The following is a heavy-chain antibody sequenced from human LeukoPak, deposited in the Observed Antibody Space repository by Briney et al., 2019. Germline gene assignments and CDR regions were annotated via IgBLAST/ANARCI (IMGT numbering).Heavy chain of an antibody. V-gene: IGHV4-39*07. J-gene: IGHJ3*02. CDR2: IYYSGST. Sequence: SETLSLTCTVSGGSISSSSYYWGWIRQPPGKGLEWIGSIYYSGSTYYNPSLKSRVTISVDTSKNQFSLKLSSVTAADTAVYYCARADYGDAFDIWGQGTMVTVSS. CDR3: ARADYGDAFDI. D-gene: IGHD4-17*01. CDR1: GGSISSSSYY.